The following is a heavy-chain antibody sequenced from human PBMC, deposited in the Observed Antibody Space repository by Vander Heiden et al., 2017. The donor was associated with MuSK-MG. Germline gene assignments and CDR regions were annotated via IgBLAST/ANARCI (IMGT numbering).Heavy chain of an antibody. CDR2: IYCAGSP. V-gene: IGHV4-61*02. Sequence: VQLQESGPGPVKPSQTLPLTGALSGGSITPGNYYSSWIRPPAGKGLEWIGRIYCAGSPNYNPSLESRVIMSVDTSKNQLSLKLSYVTAADTALYFCARNYYDSVGYQYDVFDIWGQGTMVTVSS. J-gene: IGHJ3*02. D-gene: IGHD3-22*01. CDR1: GGSITPGNYY. CDR3: ARNYYDSVGYQYDVFDI.